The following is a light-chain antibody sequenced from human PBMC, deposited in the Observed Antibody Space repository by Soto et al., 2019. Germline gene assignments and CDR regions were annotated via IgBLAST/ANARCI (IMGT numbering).Light chain of an antibody. Sequence: QSVLTQPPSASGTPGQRVTISCSGSSSYIGSKYVYWYQQLPGTAPKLLIYRNDQRPSRISDRFSGSKSGTSASLAISGLRSEDEADYYCVAWDDSLSGYVFGTGAKLTVL. J-gene: IGLJ1*01. CDR3: VAWDDSLSGYV. V-gene: IGLV1-47*01. CDR1: SSYIGSKY. CDR2: RND.